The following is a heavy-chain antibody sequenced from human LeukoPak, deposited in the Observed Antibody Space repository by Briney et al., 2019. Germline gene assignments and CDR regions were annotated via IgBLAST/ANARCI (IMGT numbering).Heavy chain of an antibody. D-gene: IGHD1-26*01. CDR1: GASFRGYY. CDR2: IIQSGRA. V-gene: IGHV4-34*12. J-gene: IGHJ4*02. Sequence: SETLSLTCAMYGASFRGYYLTWIRQPPGKGLEWIGEIIQSGRANYNPSLKSRVTMSVDTSKKQFSLNLRFVTAADTALYYCARMYSGPYGGIDYWGQGTLVTVSS. CDR3: ARMYSGPYGGIDY.